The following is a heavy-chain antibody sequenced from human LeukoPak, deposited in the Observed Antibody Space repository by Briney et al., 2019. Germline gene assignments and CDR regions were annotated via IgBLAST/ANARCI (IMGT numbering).Heavy chain of an antibody. CDR3: ARWNSRYYYDSSGYPDY. CDR1: GFTFSSYW. Sequence: GGSLRPSCAASGFTFSSYWMSWVRQAPGKGLEWVANIKQDGSEKYYVDSVKGRFTISRDNAKNSLYLQMNSLRAEDTAVYYCARWNSRYYYDSSGYPDYWGQGTLATVSS. D-gene: IGHD3-22*01. J-gene: IGHJ4*02. CDR2: IKQDGSEK. V-gene: IGHV3-7*01.